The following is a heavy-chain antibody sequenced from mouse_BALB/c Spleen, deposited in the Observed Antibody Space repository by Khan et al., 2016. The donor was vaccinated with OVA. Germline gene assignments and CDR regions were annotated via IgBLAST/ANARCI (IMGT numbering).Heavy chain of an antibody. J-gene: IGHJ2*01. CDR2: ISGDSSTI. CDR3: ATSYFYGYYMDN. V-gene: IGHV5-17*02. CDR1: GFTFSSYG. Sequence: EVQLVESGGGLVQPGGSRKLSCTASGFTFSSYGMHWVRQAPEKGLEWVAYISGDSSTIYYADTVKGRFTISREKTKNTEILQMTSLKSEDTARYYCATSYFYGYYMDNWGQGTTRTVSS. D-gene: IGHD1-1*01.